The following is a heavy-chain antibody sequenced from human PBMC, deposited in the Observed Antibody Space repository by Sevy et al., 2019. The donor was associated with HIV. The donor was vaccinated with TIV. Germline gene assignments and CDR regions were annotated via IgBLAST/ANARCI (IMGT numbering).Heavy chain of an antibody. D-gene: IGHD2-2*01. CDR2: SFHSWNT. J-gene: IGHJ4*02. V-gene: IGHV4-4*02. Sequence: SETLSLTCAVSGDSISSANWWSGFRQPPGRGLEWIRESFHSWNTNYNPSLKSRVTMSMDKSNNQFSLQMTSVTAADTAVYYCAREISTANFDFWGQRALVTVSS. CDR3: AREISTANFDF. CDR1: GDSISSANW.